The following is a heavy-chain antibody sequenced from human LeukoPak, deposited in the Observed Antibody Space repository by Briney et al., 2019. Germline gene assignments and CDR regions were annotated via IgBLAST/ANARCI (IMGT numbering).Heavy chain of an antibody. Sequence: ASVKVSCKASGYTFTGYYMHWVRHAPGQGLEWMGWINPNSGGTNYAQKLQGRVTMTRDTSISTAYMELSRLRSDDTAVYYCARGGCSGSGYYLYWGQGTLVTVSS. CDR2: INPNSGGT. D-gene: IGHD3-3*01. V-gene: IGHV1-2*02. CDR1: GYTFTGYY. CDR3: ARGGCSGSGYYLY. J-gene: IGHJ4*02.